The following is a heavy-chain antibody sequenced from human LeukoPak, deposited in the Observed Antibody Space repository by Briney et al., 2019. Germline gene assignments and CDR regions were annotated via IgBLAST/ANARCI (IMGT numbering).Heavy chain of an antibody. J-gene: IGHJ4*02. CDR1: GGSISSYY. D-gene: IGHD6-13*01. V-gene: IGHV4-59*01. Sequence: SETLSLTCTVSGGSISSYYWSWIRQPPGKGLEWIGYIYYSGSTNYNPSLKSRVTISVDTSKNQFSLKLSSVTAADTAVYYCAKSLSSWYGGSFDYWGQGTLVTVSS. CDR3: AKSLSSWYGGSFDY. CDR2: IYYSGST.